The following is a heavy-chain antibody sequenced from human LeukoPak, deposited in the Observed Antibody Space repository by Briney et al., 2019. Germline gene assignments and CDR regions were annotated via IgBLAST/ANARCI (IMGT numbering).Heavy chain of an antibody. V-gene: IGHV4-31*03. CDR1: GGSISSGGYY. CDR2: IYYSGST. J-gene: IGHJ4*02. D-gene: IGHD4-17*01. Sequence: SQTLSLTCTVSGGSISSGGYYWSWIRQHPGKRLEWIGYIYYSGSTYYNPSLKSRVTISVDTSKNQFSLKLSSVTAADTAVYYCARSVVTRSSYFDYWGQGTLVTVSS. CDR3: ARSVVTRSSYFDY.